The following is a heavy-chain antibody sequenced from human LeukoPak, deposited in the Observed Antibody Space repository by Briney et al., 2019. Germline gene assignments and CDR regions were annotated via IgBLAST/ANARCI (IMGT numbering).Heavy chain of an antibody. CDR3: ARDDNWGFDY. CDR2: ITRDSGII. D-gene: IGHD7-27*01. J-gene: IGHJ4*02. CDR1: GFTFSAYS. Sequence: GGSLRLSCAASGFTFSAYSMNWVRQAPGKGLEWISYITRDSGIISYADSVKGRFTPSRDNAKNSLYLQITSLRDEDTAVYYCARDDNWGFDYWGQGSLVTVSS. V-gene: IGHV3-48*02.